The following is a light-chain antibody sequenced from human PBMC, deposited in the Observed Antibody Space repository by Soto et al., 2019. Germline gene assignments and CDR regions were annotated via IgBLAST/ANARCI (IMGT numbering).Light chain of an antibody. CDR1: SSNLGNNY. J-gene: IGLJ2*01. CDR3: GTWDSSLSAV. CDR2: DNN. V-gene: IGLV1-51*01. Sequence: QSVLTQPPSVSAAPGQTVTISSSGSSSNLGNNYVSWYQQLPGTAPKLLIYDNNKRPSGIPDRFSGSKSGTSATLGITGLQTGDEADYYCGTWDSSLSAVFGGGTKLTVL.